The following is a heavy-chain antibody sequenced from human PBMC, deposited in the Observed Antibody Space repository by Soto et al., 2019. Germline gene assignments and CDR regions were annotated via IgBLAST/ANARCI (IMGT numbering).Heavy chain of an antibody. Sequence: QTLTLTCAIAGDSDTSNIVAWNRIRKSPSRGLEWLGRTYYRSKWYNDYAVSVKSRITINPDTSKNQFSLQLNSVTPEDTAVYYCARGVLSSSQWFDPWGQGTLVTVSS. V-gene: IGHV6-1*01. CDR2: TYYRSKWYN. CDR1: GDSDTSNIVA. CDR3: ARGVLSSSQWFDP. J-gene: IGHJ5*02. D-gene: IGHD6-6*01.